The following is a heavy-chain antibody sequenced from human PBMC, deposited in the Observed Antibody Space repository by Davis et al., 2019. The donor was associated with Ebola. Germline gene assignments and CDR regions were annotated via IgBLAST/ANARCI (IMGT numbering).Heavy chain of an antibody. V-gene: IGHV3-21*04. CDR2: ISSSSSYI. CDR1: GFTFSSYA. CDR3: AKDRPGDIVATTIDY. J-gene: IGHJ4*02. Sequence: GESLKISCAASGFTFSSYAMSWVRQAPGKGLEWVSSISSSSSYIYYADSVKGRFTISRDNAKNSLYLQMNSLRAEDTAVYYCAKDRPGDIVATTIDYWGQGTLVTVSS. D-gene: IGHD5-12*01.